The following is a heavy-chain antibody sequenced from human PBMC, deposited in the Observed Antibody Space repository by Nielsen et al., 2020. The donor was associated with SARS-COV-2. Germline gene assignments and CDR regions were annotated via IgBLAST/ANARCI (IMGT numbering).Heavy chain of an antibody. Sequence: ASVKVSCKVPGDTLTQLSMHWVRQAPGKGLEWMGEFDPQDGETTYAQKFQGRVTMTEDTSTDTAYLDLSSLTSDDTAVYYCATDSAFGVVIYALAHWGQGTLVTVSS. D-gene: IGHD3-3*01. CDR2: FDPQDGET. J-gene: IGHJ4*02. CDR3: ATDSAFGVVIYALAH. CDR1: GDTLTQLS. V-gene: IGHV1-24*01.